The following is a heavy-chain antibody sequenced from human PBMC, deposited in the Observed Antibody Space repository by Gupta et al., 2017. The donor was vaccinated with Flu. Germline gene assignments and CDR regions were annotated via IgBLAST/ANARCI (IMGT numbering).Heavy chain of an antibody. D-gene: IGHD2-2*01. CDR3: TTRSVSGYCSSTSCRHFDY. V-gene: IGHV3-15*01. CDR2: IKSKTDGGTT. Sequence: LVGRIKSKTDGGTTDYAAPVKGRFTISRDDSKNTLYLQMNSLKTEDTAVYYCTTRSVSGYCSSTSCRHFDYWGQGTLVTVSS. J-gene: IGHJ4*02.